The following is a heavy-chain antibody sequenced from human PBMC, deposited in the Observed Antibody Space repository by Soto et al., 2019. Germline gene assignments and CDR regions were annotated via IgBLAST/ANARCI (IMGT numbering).Heavy chain of an antibody. Sequence: PGGSLRLSCAASGFPFDDYAMHWVRHGPGKGLEWVSSISWNSGNLGYADSVKGRFTISRDNAKNSLYLQMNSLRGEDTALYYCAKGASTTVFAFNDYWGQGTLVTVSS. V-gene: IGHV3-9*01. CDR2: ISWNSGNL. CDR1: GFPFDDYA. CDR3: AKGASTTVFAFNDY. J-gene: IGHJ4*02. D-gene: IGHD4-17*01.